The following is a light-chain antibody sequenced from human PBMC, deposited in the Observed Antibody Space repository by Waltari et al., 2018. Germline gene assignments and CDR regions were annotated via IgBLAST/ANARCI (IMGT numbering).Light chain of an antibody. CDR2: DVN. J-gene: IGLJ2*01. CDR3: CSYAGDSTLI. V-gene: IGLV2-23*02. CDR1: SSNVGGYTL. Sequence: QSALTQPASVSGSPGQSITIPCTGPSSNVGGYTLFSWYQQHPGIAPQLIIYDVNNRPSGISHRFSGSKSGNTASLTISGLQADDESDYYCCSYAGDSTLIFGGGTKLTVL.